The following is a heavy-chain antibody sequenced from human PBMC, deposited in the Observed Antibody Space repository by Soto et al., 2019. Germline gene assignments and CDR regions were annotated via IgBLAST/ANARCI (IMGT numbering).Heavy chain of an antibody. D-gene: IGHD6-19*01. V-gene: IGHV3-23*01. J-gene: IGHJ4*02. CDR1: GFTFTNYA. Sequence: EVQLLESGGGLAQPGGSLRLSCAASGFTFTNYAMSWVRQAPGKGLQWVSTISGSGGSVNYADSVKGRFTISRGNSKNTLYLQMNSLRAEDTAVYYCAKEIWFSSGWYYFDYWGQGTLVTVSS. CDR2: ISGSGGSV. CDR3: AKEIWFSSGWYYFDY.